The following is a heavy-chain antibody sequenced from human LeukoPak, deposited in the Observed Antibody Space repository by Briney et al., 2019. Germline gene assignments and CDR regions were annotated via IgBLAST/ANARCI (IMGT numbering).Heavy chain of an antibody. Sequence: SQTLSLTCTVSGGSISSGGYYWSWIRQHPGKGLEWIGYIYYSGSTYYNPSLKSRVTISVDTSKNQFSLKLSSVTAADTAVYYCARDPYCSGTSCYPFDYWGQGTLVTVSS. CDR3: ARDPYCSGTSCYPFDY. V-gene: IGHV4-31*03. D-gene: IGHD2-2*01. CDR1: GGSISSGGYY. CDR2: IYYSGST. J-gene: IGHJ4*02.